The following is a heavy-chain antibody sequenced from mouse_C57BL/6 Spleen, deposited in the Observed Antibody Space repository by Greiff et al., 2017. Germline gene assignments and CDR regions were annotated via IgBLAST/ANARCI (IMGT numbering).Heavy chain of an antibody. CDR3: ARYRYYGSRVYAMDY. Sequence: VQLKESGPELVKPGASVKIPCKASGYTFTDYNMDWVKQSHGKSLEWIGDINPNNGGTIYNQKFKGKATLTVDKSSSTAYMELRSLTSEDTAVYYCARYRYYGSRVYAMDYWGQGTSVTVSS. D-gene: IGHD1-1*01. J-gene: IGHJ4*01. CDR1: GYTFTDYN. V-gene: IGHV1-18*01. CDR2: INPNNGGT.